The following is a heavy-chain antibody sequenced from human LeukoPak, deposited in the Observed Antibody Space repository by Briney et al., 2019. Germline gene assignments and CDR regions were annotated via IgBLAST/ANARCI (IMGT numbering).Heavy chain of an antibody. CDR1: GFTFSTYE. V-gene: IGHV3-48*03. CDR2: ISTSATTI. CDR3: ARKLTGSFDI. J-gene: IGHJ3*02. Sequence: GGSLRLSCVASGFTFSTYEMTWVRQAPGQGLEWVSYISTSATTIYYANSVKGRFTISRDNAKNSLYLQMNSLRAEDTAVYFCARKLTGSFDIWGQGTMVTVSS. D-gene: IGHD7-27*01.